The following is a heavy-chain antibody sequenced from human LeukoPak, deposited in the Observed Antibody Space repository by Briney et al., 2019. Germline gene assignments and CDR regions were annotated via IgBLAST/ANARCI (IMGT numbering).Heavy chain of an antibody. Sequence: GGSLRLSCAASGXSFSNAWMNWVRHAPGKGPEWVGRITSKADGGTPDYAAPVKGRFTISRDDSENTLYLHMNSLISEDSAVYYCTTSSGTGGFSYWGQGSLVTVSS. CDR2: ITSKADGGTP. CDR1: GXSFSNAW. D-gene: IGHD3-22*01. J-gene: IGHJ4*02. CDR3: TTSSGTGGFSY. V-gene: IGHV3-15*01.